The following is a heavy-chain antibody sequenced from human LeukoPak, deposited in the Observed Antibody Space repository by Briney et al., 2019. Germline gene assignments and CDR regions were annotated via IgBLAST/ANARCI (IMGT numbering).Heavy chain of an antibody. V-gene: IGHV3-21*01. CDR1: GFTFSSYS. J-gene: IGHJ4*02. CDR3: ARDISASSGYPDY. CDR2: ISSSSSYI. Sequence: GGSLRLSCAASGFTFSSYSMNWVRQAPGKGLEGVSSISSSSSYIYYADSVKGRFTISRDNAKNSLYLQMNSLRAEDTAVYYCARDISASSGYPDYWGQGTLVTVSS. D-gene: IGHD3-22*01.